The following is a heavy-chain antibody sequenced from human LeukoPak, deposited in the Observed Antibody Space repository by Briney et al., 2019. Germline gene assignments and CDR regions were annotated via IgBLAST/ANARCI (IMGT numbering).Heavy chain of an antibody. CDR1: GFTFSSYA. J-gene: IGHJ4*02. CDR3: ARGRKGQLNGHYFDY. CDR2: ISYDGSNK. V-gene: IGHV3-30-3*01. Sequence: GRSLRLSCAASGFTFSSYAMHWVRQAPGKGLEWVAVISYDGSNKYYADSVKGRFTISRDNSKNTLYLQMNSLRAEDTAVYYCARGRKGQLNGHYFDYWGQGTLVTVSS. D-gene: IGHD2-2*01.